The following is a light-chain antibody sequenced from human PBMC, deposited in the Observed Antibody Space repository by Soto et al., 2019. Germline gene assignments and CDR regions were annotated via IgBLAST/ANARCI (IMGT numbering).Light chain of an antibody. Sequence: QSALAQPASMSGPPGQSITISCTETSSDVGSYNLVSWYQQHPGKAPKLIIYEGYKRPSGVSNRFSGSKSGNTASLTISGLQAEDEADYYCSSYAGGTTVVFGGGTKVTVL. CDR3: SSYAGGTTVV. J-gene: IGLJ2*01. CDR2: EGY. V-gene: IGLV2-23*03. CDR1: SSDVGSYNL.